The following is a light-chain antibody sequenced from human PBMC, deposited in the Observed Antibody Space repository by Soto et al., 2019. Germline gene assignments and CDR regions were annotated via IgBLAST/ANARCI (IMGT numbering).Light chain of an antibody. CDR2: DVS. V-gene: IGLV2-14*01. J-gene: IGLJ3*02. CDR3: SSYTTSSTLWV. Sequence: QSALTQPASVSGSPGQSITISCTGTSSDVGGYTYVSWYQQHPGKAPKLMIYDVSNRPAGFSNRFSGSKSVNTASLTISGLKAEDEADYNGSSYTTSSTLWVFGGGTKVTVL. CDR1: SSDVGGYTY.